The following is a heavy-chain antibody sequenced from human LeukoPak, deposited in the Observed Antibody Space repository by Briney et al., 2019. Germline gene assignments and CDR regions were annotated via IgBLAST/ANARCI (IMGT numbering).Heavy chain of an antibody. CDR1: GFTFSNYW. J-gene: IGHJ4*02. D-gene: IGHD5-18*01. CDR2: INSDGSNT. V-gene: IGHV3-74*01. Sequence: PGGSLRLSCATSGFTFSNYWMHWVRQAPGKGLVWVSRINSDGSNTSYADSVKGRFPISRDNAKRTLYLQMNSLRAEDTAVYYCARGYSYGYRIDYWGQGTLVTVSS. CDR3: ARGYSYGYRIDY.